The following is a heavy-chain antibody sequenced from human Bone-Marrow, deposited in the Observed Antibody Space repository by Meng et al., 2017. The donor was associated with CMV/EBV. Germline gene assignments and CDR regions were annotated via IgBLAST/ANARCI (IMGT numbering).Heavy chain of an antibody. J-gene: IGHJ4*01. CDR3: AREDSSGYSYYFDY. V-gene: IGHV1-69*08. CDR2: IIPILGIA. CDR1: GGTFSSYT. D-gene: IGHD3-22*01. Sequence: QGQMLQSGAEVKKPGNSVKVCCKASGGTFSSYTLSWVRQAPGQGLEWMGRIIPILGIANYAQKFQGRVTITADKSTSTAYMELSSLRSEDTAVYYCAREDSSGYSYYFDYWGQGTRVT.